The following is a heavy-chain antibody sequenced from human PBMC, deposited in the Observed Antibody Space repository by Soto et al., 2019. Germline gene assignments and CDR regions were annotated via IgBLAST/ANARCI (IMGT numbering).Heavy chain of an antibody. CDR3: ARDRAGFIWGSYRLYYYYMDV. Sequence: QAPGKGLEWVAVIWYDGSNKYYADSVKGRFTISRDNSKNTLYLQMNSLRAEDTAVYYCARDRAGFIWGSYRLYYYYMDVWGKGTTVTVS. CDR2: IWYDGSNK. D-gene: IGHD3-16*02. J-gene: IGHJ6*03. V-gene: IGHV3-33*01.